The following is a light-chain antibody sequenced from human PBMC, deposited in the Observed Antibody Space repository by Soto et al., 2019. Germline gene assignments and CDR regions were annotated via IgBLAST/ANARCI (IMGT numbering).Light chain of an antibody. J-gene: IGKJ1*01. Sequence: DIHMTQSPSTLSASLGDRFTITCRASQSIGRFLAWYQHQPGKDPKLLIYDASTLESGVPSRFSGTGSGTEFTFSITSLQPEDFGTYYCQQCYMGWTFGQGTKVDIK. CDR1: QSIGRF. V-gene: IGKV1-5*01. CDR2: DAS. CDR3: QQCYMGWT.